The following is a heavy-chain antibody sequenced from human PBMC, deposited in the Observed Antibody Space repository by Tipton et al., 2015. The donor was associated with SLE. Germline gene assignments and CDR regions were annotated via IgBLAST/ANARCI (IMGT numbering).Heavy chain of an antibody. CDR1: GGTFSSYA. V-gene: IGHV1-69*05. Sequence: QSGAEVKKPGSSVKVSCKASGGTFSSYAISWGRQAPGQGLEWMGGIIPIFGTANYAQKFQGRVTITTDESTSTAYMELSSLRSEDTAVYYCARGGYCSSTSCYQTFDSWGQGTLVTVSS. CDR3: ARGGYCSSTSCYQTFDS. D-gene: IGHD2-2*03. CDR2: IIPIFGTA. J-gene: IGHJ4*02.